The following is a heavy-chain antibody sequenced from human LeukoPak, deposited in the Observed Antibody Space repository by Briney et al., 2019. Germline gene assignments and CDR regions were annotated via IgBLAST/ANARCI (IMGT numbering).Heavy chain of an antibody. V-gene: IGHV3-11*03. CDR1: GFDFSDYY. Sequence: GGSLRLSCAASGFDFSDYYMTWIRQAPGKGLEWLSYISSSSSHTNYADSVKGRFTISRDNAKKSLYLQMNSLRAEDTALYYCARRYSSSWYSMDVWGQGTTVTVSS. J-gene: IGHJ6*02. CDR2: ISSSSSHT. CDR3: ARRYSSSWYSMDV. D-gene: IGHD6-13*01.